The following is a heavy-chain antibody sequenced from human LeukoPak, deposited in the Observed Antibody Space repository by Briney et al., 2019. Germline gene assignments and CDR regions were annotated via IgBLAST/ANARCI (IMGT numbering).Heavy chain of an antibody. CDR2: INHSGST. Sequence: SETLSLTCAVYGRSFSGYYWSWIRQPPGKGLEWIGEINHSGSTNYNPSLKSRVTISVDTSKNQFSLKLSSVTAADTAVYYCARAPRSGDYVWGSYRYPSYFDYWGQGTLVTVSS. CDR1: GRSFSGYY. V-gene: IGHV4-34*01. J-gene: IGHJ4*02. CDR3: ARAPRSGDYVWGSYRYPSYFDY. D-gene: IGHD3-16*02.